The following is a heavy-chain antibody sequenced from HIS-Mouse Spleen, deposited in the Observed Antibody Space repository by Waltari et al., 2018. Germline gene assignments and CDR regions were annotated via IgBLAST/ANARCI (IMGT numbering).Heavy chain of an antibody. CDR2: IEWDDNT. Sequence: QVTLRESGPALVKPTQTLTLTCTFSGFSLSTSGMCVSWIRQPPGKALEWLARIEWDDNTYYSTTLKTRLTISKDTSKNQVVLTVTNMDPVDTATYYCARIAEGYSSGWYAFDYWGQGTLVTVSS. CDR1: GFSLSTSGMC. J-gene: IGHJ4*02. V-gene: IGHV2-70*15. D-gene: IGHD6-19*01. CDR3: ARIAEGYSSGWYAFDY.